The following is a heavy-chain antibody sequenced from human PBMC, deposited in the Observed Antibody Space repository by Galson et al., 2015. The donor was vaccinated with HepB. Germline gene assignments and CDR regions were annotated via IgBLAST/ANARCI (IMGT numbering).Heavy chain of an antibody. J-gene: IGHJ1*01. CDR3: ATRSGASGWYSYFQH. V-gene: IGHV3-23*01. CDR2: MIDNGDNT. CDR1: GFTFSSYA. Sequence: SLRLSCAASGFTFSSYAIMWVRQAPGKGLEWVSGMIDNGDNTFYADSVKGRFTISGDISKNTVYLQMNSLRVEDTAVYYCATRSGASGWYSYFQHWGQGTLVTVSS. D-gene: IGHD6-19*01.